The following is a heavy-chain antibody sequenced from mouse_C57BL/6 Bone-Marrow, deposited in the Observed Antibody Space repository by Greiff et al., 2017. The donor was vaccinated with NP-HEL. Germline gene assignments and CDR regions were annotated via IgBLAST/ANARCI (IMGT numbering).Heavy chain of an antibody. J-gene: IGHJ2*01. CDR1: GYTFTSYW. Sequence: QVQLQQPGAELVKPGASVKLSCKASGYTFTSYWMHWVKQRPGQGLEWIGMIHPNSGSTNYNEKFKSKATLTVDKSYSTAYMQLSSLTSEDSAVYYCARGTVVAFYYFDYWGQGTTLTVSS. CDR2: IHPNSGST. D-gene: IGHD1-1*01. V-gene: IGHV1-64*01. CDR3: ARGTVVAFYYFDY.